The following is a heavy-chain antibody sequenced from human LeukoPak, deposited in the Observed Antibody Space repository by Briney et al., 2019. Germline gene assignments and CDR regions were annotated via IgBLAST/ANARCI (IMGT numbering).Heavy chain of an antibody. D-gene: IGHD3-16*02. CDR2: ISGSGGST. CDR1: GFTFSSYA. Sequence: GGSLRLSCAASGFTFSSYAMSWVRQAPGKGLEWVSAISGSGGSTYYADSVKGRFTISRDNSKNTLYLQMNSLRAEDTAVYYCAKTVIRVIINGLDYWGQGPLVTVSS. V-gene: IGHV3-23*01. CDR3: AKTVIRVIINGLDY. J-gene: IGHJ4*02.